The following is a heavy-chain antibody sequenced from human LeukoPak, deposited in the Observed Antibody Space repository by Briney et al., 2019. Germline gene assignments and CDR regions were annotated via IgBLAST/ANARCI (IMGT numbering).Heavy chain of an antibody. CDR2: IRSKAYGGTT. D-gene: IGHD3-16*02. Sequence: PGGSLRLSCTASGFTFGDYVMSWFRQAPGKGLEWVGFIRSKAYGGTTEYAASVKGRFTISRDDSKSIAYLQMNSLKTEDTAVYYCTSLMITFGGVIVALPDYWGQGTLVTVSS. J-gene: IGHJ4*02. V-gene: IGHV3-49*03. CDR3: TSLMITFGGVIVALPDY. CDR1: GFTFGDYV.